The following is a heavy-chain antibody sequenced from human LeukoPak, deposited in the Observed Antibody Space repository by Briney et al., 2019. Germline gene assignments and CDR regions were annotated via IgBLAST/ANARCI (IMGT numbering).Heavy chain of an antibody. J-gene: IGHJ4*02. CDR1: RVPSKRSG. CDR2: ISYAGSNK. Sequence: LRLTCAPPRVPSKRSGTHWARPAPSKGLQTGPLISYAGSNKYYVDSVKGRFTISRDNSKNTLYLQMNSLTAEDTAVYYCAKDLHYGDFEPDYWGQGTLVTVSS. CDR3: AKDLHYGDFEPDY. D-gene: IGHD4-17*01. V-gene: IGHV3-30*18.